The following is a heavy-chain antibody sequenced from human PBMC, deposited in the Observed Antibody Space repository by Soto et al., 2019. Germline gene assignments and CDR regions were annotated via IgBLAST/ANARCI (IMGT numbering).Heavy chain of an antibody. V-gene: IGHV3-7*01. CDR2: IKEDGSDK. CDR3: VTDRDYSKAY. CDR1: GFTFSNYW. J-gene: IGHJ4*02. Sequence: GGSLRLSCAASGFTFSNYWMNWVRQAPGKGLEWVANIKEDGSDKHYVDSVKGRFTISRDNPKNSLFLQMNSLRAEDTAVYYCVTDRDYSKAYWGQGTLVTVS. D-gene: IGHD4-4*01.